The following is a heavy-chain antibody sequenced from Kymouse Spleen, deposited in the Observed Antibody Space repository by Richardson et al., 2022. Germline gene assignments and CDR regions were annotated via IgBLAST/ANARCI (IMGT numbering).Heavy chain of an antibody. D-gene: IGHD3-9*01. CDR2: IYYSGST. J-gene: IGHJ4*02. Sequence: QLQLQESGPGLVKPSETLSLTCTVSGGSISSSSYYWGWIRQPPGKGLEWIGSIYYSGSTYYNPSLKSRVTISVDTSKNQFSLKLSSVTAADTAVYYCARGYFDWSSFDYWGQGTLVTVSS. CDR1: GGSISSSSYY. V-gene: IGHV4-39*01. CDR3: ARGYFDWSSFDY.